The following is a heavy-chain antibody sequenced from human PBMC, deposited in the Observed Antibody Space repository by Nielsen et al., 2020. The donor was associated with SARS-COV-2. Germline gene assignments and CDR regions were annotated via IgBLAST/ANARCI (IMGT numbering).Heavy chain of an antibody. CDR1: GFTFSNAW. CDR2: IKSKTDGGTT. CDR3: TTTPYNWNRRVNFDY. D-gene: IGHD1-20*01. Sequence: GGSLRLSCAASGFTFSNAWMSWVRQAPGKGLEWVGRIKSKTDGGTTDYAAPVKGRFTISRDDSKNTLYLQMNSLKTEDTAVYYCTTTPYNWNRRVNFDYWSQGTLVTVSS. V-gene: IGHV3-15*01. J-gene: IGHJ4*02.